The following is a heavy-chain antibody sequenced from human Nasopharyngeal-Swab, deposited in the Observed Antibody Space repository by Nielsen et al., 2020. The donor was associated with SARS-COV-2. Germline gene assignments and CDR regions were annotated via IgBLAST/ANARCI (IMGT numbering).Heavy chain of an antibody. V-gene: IGHV5-51*01. CDR3: ARRSQYYYDSSVHLDY. Sequence: GESLKISCKGSGYSFTSYWIGWVRQMPGKGLEWMGIIDPGDSDARFSPSFQGQVTISVDKSISTAYLQWSSLKASDTAIYYCARRSQYYYDSSVHLDYWGQGTRVTVSS. J-gene: IGHJ4*02. D-gene: IGHD3-22*01. CDR1: GYSFTSYW. CDR2: IDPGDSDA.